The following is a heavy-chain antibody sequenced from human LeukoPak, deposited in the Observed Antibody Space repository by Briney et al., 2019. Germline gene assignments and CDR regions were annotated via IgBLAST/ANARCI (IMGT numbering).Heavy chain of an antibody. Sequence: ASVKVSCKASGYTFTKYAMNWVRQAPGQGLEWMGWINTNTGSPTYAQGFTGRFVFSLDTSVSTAYLQISSLKAEDTAVYYCAKVQGYGSTASCYPDYWGQGTLVTVSS. CDR1: GYTFTKYA. D-gene: IGHD2-2*01. CDR2: INTNTGSP. CDR3: AKVQGYGSTASCYPDY. J-gene: IGHJ4*02. V-gene: IGHV7-4-1*02.